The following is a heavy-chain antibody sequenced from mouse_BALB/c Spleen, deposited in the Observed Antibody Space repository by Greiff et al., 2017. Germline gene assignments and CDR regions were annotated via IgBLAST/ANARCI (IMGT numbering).Heavy chain of an antibody. CDR3: ARHDDAYELYYFDY. D-gene: IGHD2-2*01. CDR2: ISSGGSYT. CDR1: GFAFSSYG. J-gene: IGHJ2*01. V-gene: IGHV5-6*03. Sequence: EVKLVESGGGLVTPGGSLKLSCAASGFAFSSYGMSWVRQTPDKRLEWVATISSGGSYTYYPDSVKGRFTISRDNAKNTLYLQMSSLKSEDTAMYYCARHDDAYELYYFDYWGQGTTLTVSS.